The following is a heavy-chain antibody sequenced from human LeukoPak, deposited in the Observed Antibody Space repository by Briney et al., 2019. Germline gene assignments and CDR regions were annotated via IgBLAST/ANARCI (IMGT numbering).Heavy chain of an antibody. Sequence: PGGSLRLSCTASGFTFSNAWMSWIRQPPGKGLEWIGYTYYSGSTNYNPSLKSRVTISVDTSKNQFSLKLSSVTAADTAVYYCARASTVRNSWFDYWGQGTLVTVSS. D-gene: IGHD4-23*01. V-gene: IGHV4-59*01. CDR3: ARASTVRNSWFDY. CDR2: TYYSGST. CDR1: GFTFSNAW. J-gene: IGHJ4*02.